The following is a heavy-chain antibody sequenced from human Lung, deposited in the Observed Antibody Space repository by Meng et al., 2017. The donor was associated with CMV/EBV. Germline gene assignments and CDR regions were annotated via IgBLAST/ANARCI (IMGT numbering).Heavy chain of an antibody. J-gene: IGHJ4*02. CDR1: GDSISSSISS. Sequence: SETLSLTCTVSGDSISSSISSWGWIRRPPGKGLEWIGSIYHSGSTYYNPSLKSRVTISVDTSKNQFSLKLSSVTAADTAVYYCAREIRLPAARKDYFDYWGQGTLVTVSS. V-gene: IGHV4-39*07. CDR2: IYHSGST. D-gene: IGHD2-2*01. CDR3: AREIRLPAARKDYFDY.